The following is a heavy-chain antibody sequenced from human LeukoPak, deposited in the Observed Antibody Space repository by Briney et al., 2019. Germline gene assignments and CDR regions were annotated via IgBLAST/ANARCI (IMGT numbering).Heavy chain of an antibody. Sequence: YPGGSLRLSCAASGFTFSSYSMNWVRQAPGKGLEWVSSISSSSSYIYYADSVKGRFTISRDNAKNSLYLQMNSLRAEDTAVYYCARVFNVRTSHDAFDIWGQGTMVTVSS. CDR1: GFTFSSYS. D-gene: IGHD2-8*01. CDR2: ISSSSSYI. V-gene: IGHV3-21*01. J-gene: IGHJ3*02. CDR3: ARVFNVRTSHDAFDI.